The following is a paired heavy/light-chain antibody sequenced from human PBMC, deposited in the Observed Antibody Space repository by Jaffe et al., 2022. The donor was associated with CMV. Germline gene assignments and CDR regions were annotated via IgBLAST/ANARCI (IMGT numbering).Heavy chain of an antibody. D-gene: IGHD2-21*02. CDR1: GFSLSTSGVG. J-gene: IGHJ2*01. CDR3: AHNAPMQLLAYCGGDCYSGLGKDYWYFDL. V-gene: IGHV2-5*01. CDR2: IYWNDDK. Sequence: QITLKESGPTLVKPTQTLTLTCTFSGFSLSTSGVGVGWIRQPPGKALEWLALIYWNDDKRYSPSLKSRLTITKDTSKNQVVLTMTNMDPVDTATYYCAHNAPMQLLAYCGGDCYSGLGKDYWYFDLWGRGTLVTVSS.
Light chain of an antibody. CDR1: SSNIGSNY. CDR2: RNN. V-gene: IGLV1-47*01. Sequence: QSVLTQPPSASGTPGQRVTISCSGSSSNIGSNYVYWYQQLPGTAPKLLIYRNNQRPSGVPDRFSGSKSGTSASLAISGLRSEDEADYYCAAWDDSLSGPWVFGGGTKLTVL. J-gene: IGLJ3*02. CDR3: AAWDDSLSGPWV.